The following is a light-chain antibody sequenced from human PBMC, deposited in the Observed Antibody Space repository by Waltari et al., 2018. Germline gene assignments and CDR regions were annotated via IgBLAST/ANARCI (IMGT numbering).Light chain of an antibody. V-gene: IGLV3-19*01. CDR2: GKN. Sequence: SSELTQDPAVSVALGQTVRITCQGDSLRSYYASWYQQKPGQAPVLVIYGKNNRPSGIPDRFSGSRSGNTAYLTITGAQAEDEADYYCNSRDSSGNHLEVFGGGTKLTVL. CDR1: SLRSYY. J-gene: IGLJ2*01. CDR3: NSRDSSGNHLEV.